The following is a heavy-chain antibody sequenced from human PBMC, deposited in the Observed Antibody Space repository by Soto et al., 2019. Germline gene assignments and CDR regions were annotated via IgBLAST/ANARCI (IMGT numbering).Heavy chain of an antibody. J-gene: IGHJ5*02. CDR1: GFTFANHW. CDR2: VISDGNTI. Sequence: EVQLVESGGGLVQPGWSLRLSCAASGFTFANHWMHWVRQAPGKGLEWVSRVISDGNTIDYAASVKGRFTVSRGNAKNTLYLQMTSPRAEDTAVYFCETAEVDHGGPGTLVTVAS. V-gene: IGHV3-74*01. CDR3: ETAEVDH.